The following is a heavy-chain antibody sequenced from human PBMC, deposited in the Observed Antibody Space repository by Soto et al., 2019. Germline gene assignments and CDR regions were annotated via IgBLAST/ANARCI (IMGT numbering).Heavy chain of an antibody. V-gene: IGHV3-23*01. CDR1: GFTFSSYA. CDR2: ISGSGGST. CDR3: AKRGTGSTPYYYYGMDV. D-gene: IGHD3-9*01. Sequence: EVQLLESGGGLVQPGGSLRLSCAASGFTFSSYAMSWVRQAPGKGLEWVSAISGSGGSTYYADSVKGRFIISRDNSKNTLYLQMNSLRAEDTAVYYCAKRGTGSTPYYYYGMDVWGQGTTVTVSS. J-gene: IGHJ6*02.